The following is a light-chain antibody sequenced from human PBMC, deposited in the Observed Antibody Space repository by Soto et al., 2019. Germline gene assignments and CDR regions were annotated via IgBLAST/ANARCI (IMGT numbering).Light chain of an antibody. V-gene: IGKV1D-12*01. CDR3: RQATQFPST. J-gene: IGKJ5*01. Sequence: SVTKTCRASQSITTWLAWYQQRPGKAPKLLIYAASSLQSGVPSRFSCSGYGTDFDLTIRSLQSGYFATHYSRQATQFPSTIRQGTRLEIK. CDR2: AAS. CDR1: QSITTW.